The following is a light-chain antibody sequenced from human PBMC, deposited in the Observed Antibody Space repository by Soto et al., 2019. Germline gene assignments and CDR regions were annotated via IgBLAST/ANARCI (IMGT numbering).Light chain of an antibody. Sequence: QSVLTQPPSASGSPGQSVTISCTGTSSNVGGYNYVSWYQQHPGKAPKLLIYEVSKRPSGVPDRFFGSKSGNTASLTVSGLQAEDEADYYCSSYGGSNNYVFGTGTKLTVL. J-gene: IGLJ1*01. CDR3: SSYGGSNNYV. V-gene: IGLV2-8*01. CDR1: SSNVGGYNY. CDR2: EVS.